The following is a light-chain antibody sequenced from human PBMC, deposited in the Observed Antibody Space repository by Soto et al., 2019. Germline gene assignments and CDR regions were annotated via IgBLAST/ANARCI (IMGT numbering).Light chain of an antibody. CDR2: DVS. V-gene: IGLV2-14*01. CDR1: SSDVGGYNY. CDR3: CSYTTSNTRQIV. Sequence: QSVLTQPASVSGSPGQSITISCTGTSSDVGGYNYVSWCQQHPGKAPKFMIYDVSNRPSGVSNRFSGSKSGNTASLTISGLQAEDEADYYCCSYTTSNTRQIVFGTGTKVPVL. J-gene: IGLJ1*01.